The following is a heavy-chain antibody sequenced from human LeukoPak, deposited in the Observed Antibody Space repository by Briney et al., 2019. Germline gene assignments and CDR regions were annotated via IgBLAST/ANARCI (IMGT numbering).Heavy chain of an antibody. D-gene: IGHD1-26*01. Sequence: GASVKVSCKASGGAFSSYAISWVRQAPGQGLEWMGGIIPIFGTANYAQKFQGRVTITTDESTSTAYMELSSLRSEDTAVYYCASWDPLYDALDIWGQGTMVTVSS. CDR2: IIPIFGTA. J-gene: IGHJ3*02. CDR3: ASWDPLYDALDI. V-gene: IGHV1-69*05. CDR1: GGAFSSYA.